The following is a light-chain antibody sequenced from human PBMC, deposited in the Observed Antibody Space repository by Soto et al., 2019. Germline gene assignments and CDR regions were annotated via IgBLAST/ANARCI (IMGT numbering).Light chain of an antibody. V-gene: IGKV1-16*02. Sequence: DIQMTQSPSSLSASVGDRVTITCRASQGISTYLAWFQQKPGKAPKSLIYAASSLHSGVPSKFSASASGTDFTLTISSLQPEDFATYYCQQYYSYPITFGQGTRLEIK. CDR2: AAS. CDR3: QQYYSYPIT. CDR1: QGISTY. J-gene: IGKJ5*01.